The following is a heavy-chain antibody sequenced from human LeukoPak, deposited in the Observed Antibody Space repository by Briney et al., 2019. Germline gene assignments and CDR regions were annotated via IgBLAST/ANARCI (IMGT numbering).Heavy chain of an antibody. J-gene: IGHJ4*02. D-gene: IGHD6-19*01. CDR2: ISRSGDIT. V-gene: IGHV3-23*01. CDR3: ATGSTAVAGTKY. CDR1: GFTFNTYG. Sequence: PGGSLRLSCTASGFTFNTYGMNWVRLPPGKGLEWVSTISRSGDITYYADSVKGRFTISRDNSKNTLYLQMNSLRAEDTAIYYCATGSTAVAGTKYWGQGILVTASS.